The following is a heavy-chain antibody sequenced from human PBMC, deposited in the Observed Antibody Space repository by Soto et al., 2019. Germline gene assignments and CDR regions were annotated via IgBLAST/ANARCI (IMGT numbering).Heavy chain of an antibody. D-gene: IGHD6-19*01. CDR2: ISGSGGST. J-gene: IGHJ4*02. CDR1: GIIFSNYA. Sequence: PGGSLRLSCAGSGIIFSNYAMNWVRQAPGKGLEWLSAISGSGGSTYYADSVKGRFTISRDNSKNTLYLQMNSLRADDAAVYYCATAYGVAVAGSVLDSLGQGTLVPVSS. V-gene: IGHV3-23*01. CDR3: ATAYGVAVAGSVLDS.